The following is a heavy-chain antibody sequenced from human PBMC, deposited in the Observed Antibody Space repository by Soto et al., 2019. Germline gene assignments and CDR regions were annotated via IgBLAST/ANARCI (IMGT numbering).Heavy chain of an antibody. V-gene: IGHV4-59*01. CDR1: GGSISSYY. Sequence: SETLSLTCTVSGGSISSYYWSWIRQPPGKGLEWIGYIYYSGSTNYNPSLKSRVTISVDTSKNQFSLKLSSVTAADTAVYYCARFVHIDDLIHYYYGMDVWGQGTTVTV. CDR2: IYYSGST. CDR3: ARFVHIDDLIHYYYGMDV. D-gene: IGHD2-21*01. J-gene: IGHJ6*02.